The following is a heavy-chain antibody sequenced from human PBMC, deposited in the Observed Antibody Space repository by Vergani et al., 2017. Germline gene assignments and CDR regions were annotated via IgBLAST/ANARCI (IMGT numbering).Heavy chain of an antibody. CDR2: VDPEDGET. D-gene: IGHD4-17*01. V-gene: IGHV1-69-2*01. CDR1: GYTFPDHY. Sequence: EVQLVQSGAEVKKPGATMKIYCKVSGYTFPDHYMHWVTQAPGKGLEWMGLVDPEDGETIYAEKFKGRVTIAADTSTDTAHLELSSLRSEDTAVYYCATPQTVTTGGMEVWGQGTTVIVSS. J-gene: IGHJ6*02. CDR3: ATPQTVTTGGMEV.